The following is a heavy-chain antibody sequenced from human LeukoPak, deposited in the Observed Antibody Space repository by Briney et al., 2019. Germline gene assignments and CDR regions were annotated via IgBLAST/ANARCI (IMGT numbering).Heavy chain of an antibody. CDR2: IIPILGIA. V-gene: IGHV1-69*04. CDR1: GGTFSSYA. Sequence: SVKVSCKASGGTFSSYAISWVRQAPGQGLEWMGRIIPILGIANYAQKFQGRVTITADKSTSTAYMELSSLRSEDTAVYYCASFPDQTTFFDYWGQGTLVTVSS. D-gene: IGHD4-11*01. CDR3: ASFPDQTTFFDY. J-gene: IGHJ4*02.